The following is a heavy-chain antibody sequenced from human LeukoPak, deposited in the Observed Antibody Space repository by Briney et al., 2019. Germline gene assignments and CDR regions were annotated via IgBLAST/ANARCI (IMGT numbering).Heavy chain of an antibody. V-gene: IGHV3-23*01. D-gene: IGHD3-22*01. CDR2: VSGSGGTT. CDR3: AKDGEYYYDTSGSKWDAFDI. Sequence: AGGSLRLSCAASGFTFSNYAMSWVRQAPGKGLERASSVSGSGGTTYYADSVKGRFTISRDNSKNALYLQMNSLRDEDTAVYYCAKDGEYYYDTSGSKWDAFDIWGQGTMVTVSS. J-gene: IGHJ3*02. CDR1: GFTFSNYA.